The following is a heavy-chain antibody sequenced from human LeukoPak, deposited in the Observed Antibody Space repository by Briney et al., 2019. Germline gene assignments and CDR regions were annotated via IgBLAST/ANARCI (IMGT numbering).Heavy chain of an antibody. D-gene: IGHD3-22*01. V-gene: IGHV4-31*03. CDR2: IYYSGST. CDR3: ARCFINYDSSGNHAFDV. Sequence: SGTLSLTCTVSGGSISSGGYYWSWIRQHPGKGLEWIGYIYYSGSTYYNPSLKSRVTISVDTSKNQFSLTLSSVTVADTAVYYCARCFINYDSSGNHAFDVWGPGTMVTVSS. J-gene: IGHJ3*01. CDR1: GGSISSGGYY.